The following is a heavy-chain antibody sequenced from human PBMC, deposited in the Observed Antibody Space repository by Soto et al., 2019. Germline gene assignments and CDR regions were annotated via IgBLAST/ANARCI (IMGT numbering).Heavy chain of an antibody. CDR1: GYTFTSYG. CDR2: ISAYNGNT. V-gene: IGHV1-18*01. J-gene: IGHJ4*02. D-gene: IGHD3-3*01. CDR3: ARLLLGGFGVVIIPYYFDY. Sequence: QVQLVQSGAEVKKPGASVKVSCKASGYTFTSYGISWVRQAPGQGLEWMGWISAYNGNTNYAQKLHGRVTMTTDTSTSTAYMELRSLRSDDTAVYYCARLLLGGFGVVIIPYYFDYWGQGTLVTVSS.